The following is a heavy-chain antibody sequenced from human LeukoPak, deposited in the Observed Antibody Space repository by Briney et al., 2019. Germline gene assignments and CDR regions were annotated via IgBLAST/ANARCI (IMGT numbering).Heavy chain of an antibody. Sequence: PGGSLRLSCAASGFTFSSYDMHWVRQVTGEGLEWVSGIDTASDTYYPGSVKGRFTISRENARNSLFLQTNNLRAGDTAVYFCVTGAGKGGYNEAYFDHWGQGVLVTVSA. D-gene: IGHD5-24*01. CDR1: GFTFSSYD. CDR3: VTGAGKGGYNEAYFDH. CDR2: IDTASDT. J-gene: IGHJ4*02. V-gene: IGHV3-13*04.